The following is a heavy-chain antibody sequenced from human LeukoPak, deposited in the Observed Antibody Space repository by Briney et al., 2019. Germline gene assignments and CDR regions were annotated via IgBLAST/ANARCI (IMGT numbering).Heavy chain of an antibody. D-gene: IGHD2-21*02. J-gene: IGHJ6*02. CDR1: GFTLSRYW. V-gene: IGHV3-7*01. CDR3: ARPFCGGDCYPRYYYYYYGMDV. Sequence: PGGSLRLSCGASGFTLSRYWMSWVRQAPGKGVEGVANIKQEGRAKYYVDSVKGRFTISRDIARNSLYLQMNSLRAEDTAVYYCARPFCGGDCYPRYYYYYYGMDVWGQGTTVTVSS. CDR2: IKQEGRAK.